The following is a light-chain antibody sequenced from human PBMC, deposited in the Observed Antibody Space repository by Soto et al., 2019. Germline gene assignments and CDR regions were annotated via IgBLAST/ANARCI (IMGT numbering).Light chain of an antibody. CDR1: QGISRSY. J-gene: IGKJ4*01. V-gene: IGKV1-9*01. Sequence: DIPLTQSPSFLSASVGDRVTITCRASQGISRSYLAWYQQKPGKAPKLLIYATSTLQSGVPSRFSGSGSGTEFTLTISSLQPDDLATYYCQQLNSYPLTFGGGTQVEIK. CDR2: ATS. CDR3: QQLNSYPLT.